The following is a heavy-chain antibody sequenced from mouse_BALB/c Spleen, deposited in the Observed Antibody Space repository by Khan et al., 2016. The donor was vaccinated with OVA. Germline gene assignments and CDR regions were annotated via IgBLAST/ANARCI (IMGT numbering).Heavy chain of an antibody. V-gene: IGHV1-4*01. D-gene: IGHD2-14*01. CDR1: GYTFTSNT. CDR2: INPRSGYT. J-gene: IGHJ4*01. CDR3: ARRTTGYTMDY. Sequence: QVRLQQSGAELARPGASVRMSCKASGYTFTSNTMHWVKQRPGPGLEWIGYINPRSGYTNYNQNFKDKATLTADKSSSTAYMQLSSLTSEDSAVYYCARRTTGYTMDYWGQGTSVTVSS.